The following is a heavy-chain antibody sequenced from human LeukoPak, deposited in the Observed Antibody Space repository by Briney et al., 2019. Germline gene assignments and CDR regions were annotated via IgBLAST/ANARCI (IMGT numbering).Heavy chain of an antibody. Sequence: PSQTLSLTCTVSGDSISSYYWTWIRQPPGKGLEWIGYIYYSGSTNYNPSLKSRVTISVDTSKNQFSLKLSSVTAADTAVYYCARSTYGDYQTKFDYWGQGTLVTVSS. D-gene: IGHD4-17*01. V-gene: IGHV4-59*01. J-gene: IGHJ4*02. CDR2: IYYSGST. CDR1: GDSISSYY. CDR3: ARSTYGDYQTKFDY.